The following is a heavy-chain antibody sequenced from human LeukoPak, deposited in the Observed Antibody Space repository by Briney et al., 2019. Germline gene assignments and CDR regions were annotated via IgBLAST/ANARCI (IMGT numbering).Heavy chain of an antibody. CDR2: IYYSGST. D-gene: IGHD2-2*03. Sequence: SETLSLTCTVSGGSISSSSYYWGWIRQPPGKGLEWIGSIYYSGSTYYNPSLKSRVTISVDTSKNQFSLKLSSVTAAGTAVYYCASGFPRYFDYWGQGTLVTVSS. CDR3: ASGFPRYFDY. CDR1: GGSISSSSYY. J-gene: IGHJ4*02. V-gene: IGHV4-39*01.